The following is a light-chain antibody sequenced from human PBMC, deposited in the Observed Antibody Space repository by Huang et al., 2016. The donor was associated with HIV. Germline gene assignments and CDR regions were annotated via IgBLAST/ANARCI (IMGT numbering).Light chain of an antibody. V-gene: IGKV3-11*01. Sequence: EVVLTQSTGTLSLSPGQRATLSCRATQSISIYLAWYQKKPGQAPRLLIQDASNRATDIPARCSGSGSGTDFTLTISSLEPDDFAVYYCQQRSSWPLTFGGGTKVDI. CDR3: QQRSSWPLT. J-gene: IGKJ4*01. CDR2: DAS. CDR1: QSISIY.